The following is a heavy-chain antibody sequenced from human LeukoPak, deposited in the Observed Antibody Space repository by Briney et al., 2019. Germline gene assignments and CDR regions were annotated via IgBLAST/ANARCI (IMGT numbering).Heavy chain of an antibody. CDR1: GFAFSGFA. J-gene: IGHJ4*02. V-gene: IGHV3-23*01. CDR2: ISGSGGKT. Sequence: PGGSLRLSCSASGFAFSGFAKGWVRQAPGKGLEWVASISGSGGKTYYADSVEGRFTISRDNSKNTLYLQMNSQRAEDTALYYCARGRGGDYVPSRFDYWGQGTLVTVSS. CDR3: ARGRGGDYVPSRFDY. D-gene: IGHD4-17*01.